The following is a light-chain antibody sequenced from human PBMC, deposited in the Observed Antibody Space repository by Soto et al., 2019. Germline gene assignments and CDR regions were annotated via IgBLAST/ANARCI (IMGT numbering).Light chain of an antibody. CDR3: QQYNNWPIT. CDR1: QSVSSN. Sequence: EIVMTQSPATLSVSPGERATLSCRASQSVSSNLAWYQQKPGQAPRLLIYGASTRATGIPARFSGSGSGTEFTLTISSLQSEEVAVYYCQQYNNWPITFGHGTRLEIK. CDR2: GAS. V-gene: IGKV3-15*01. J-gene: IGKJ5*01.